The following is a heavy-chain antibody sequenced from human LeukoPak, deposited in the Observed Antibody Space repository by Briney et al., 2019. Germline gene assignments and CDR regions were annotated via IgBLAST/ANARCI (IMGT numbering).Heavy chain of an antibody. CDR2: INPDGSGT. V-gene: IGHV3-74*01. Sequence: GGSLRLSCAASGFTFSNNWMHWVRQAPGKGLVWVSRINPDGSGTIHADSAKGRFTVSRDNAKNTLYLQMNSLRAEDTAMYYCAIGCYYDSSGYCGFDYWGQGTLVTVSS. CDR1: GFTFSNNW. CDR3: AIGCYYDSSGYCGFDY. J-gene: IGHJ4*02. D-gene: IGHD3-22*01.